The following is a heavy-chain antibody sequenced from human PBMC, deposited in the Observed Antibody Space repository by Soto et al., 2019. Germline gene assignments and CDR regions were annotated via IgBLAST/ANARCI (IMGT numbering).Heavy chain of an antibody. CDR1: GASINNFAYY. D-gene: IGHD3-10*01. V-gene: IGHV4-39*01. Sequence: PSETLSLTCSVSGASINNFAYYLFCIRQPPGKGLEWIGTVYYNENTYYNPSLKSRVAISVDTAKNQFSLNLRSVTAADTAIYFCARRERYYGSPGWFDPWGQGTLVTVSS. CDR2: VYYNENT. CDR3: ARRERYYGSPGWFDP. J-gene: IGHJ5*01.